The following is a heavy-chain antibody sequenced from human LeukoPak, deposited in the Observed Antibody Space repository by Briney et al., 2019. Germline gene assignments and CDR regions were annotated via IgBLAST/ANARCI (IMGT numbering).Heavy chain of an antibody. V-gene: IGHV4-39*01. CDR1: GGSISSSSYY. CDR2: IYYSGST. Sequence: SETLSLTCTVSGGSISSSSYYWGWIRQPPGKGLEWIGSIYYSGSTYYNPSLKSRITISVDTSKNQFSLKLSSVTAADTAVYYCASLGGSSTSYYYYMDVWGKGTTVTVSS. J-gene: IGHJ6*03. D-gene: IGHD2-2*01. CDR3: ASLGGSSTSYYYYMDV.